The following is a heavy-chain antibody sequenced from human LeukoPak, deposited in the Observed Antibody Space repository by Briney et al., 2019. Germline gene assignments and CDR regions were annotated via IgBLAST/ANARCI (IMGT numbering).Heavy chain of an antibody. V-gene: IGHV4-39*07. J-gene: IGHJ1*01. D-gene: IGHD1-20*01. CDR3: ARLLTGAQAEYFHH. CDR2: IYYTGTT. Sequence: SETLSLTCTVSGGSITSSPYYWAWIRQPPGKGLEWIGNIYYTGTTYYNPSLKSRVTISMDTSTSQFSLKFNSVTAADTAVYYCARLLTGAQAEYFHHWGRGTLVTVSS. CDR1: GGSITSSPYY.